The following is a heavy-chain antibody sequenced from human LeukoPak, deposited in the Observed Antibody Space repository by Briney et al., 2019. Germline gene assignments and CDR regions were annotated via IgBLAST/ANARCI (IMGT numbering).Heavy chain of an antibody. J-gene: IGHJ4*02. CDR2: ISSSSSTI. Sequence: PGGSLRLSCAASGFTFSSYSMNWVRQAPGKGLEWVSYISSSSSTIYYADSVEGRFTISRDNAKNSLYLQMNSLRAEDTAVYYCYLPIAAAGSYWGQGTLVTVSS. V-gene: IGHV3-48*01. CDR1: GFTFSSYS. D-gene: IGHD6-13*01. CDR3: YLPIAAAGSY.